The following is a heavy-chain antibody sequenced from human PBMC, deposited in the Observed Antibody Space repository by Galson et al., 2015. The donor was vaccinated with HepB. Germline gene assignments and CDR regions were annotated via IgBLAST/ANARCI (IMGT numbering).Heavy chain of an antibody. CDR2: TYYRSKWYN. J-gene: IGHJ4*02. CDR3: ARERQWLYDY. CDR1: GDSVSSYSGA. V-gene: IGHV6-1*01. Sequence: CAISGDSVSSYSGAWNWIRQSPSRGLEWLGRTYYRSKWYNDYAVSVKSRITINPDTSKNQFSLQLNSVTPDDTAVYYCARERQWLYDYWGQGTLVTVSS. D-gene: IGHD6-19*01.